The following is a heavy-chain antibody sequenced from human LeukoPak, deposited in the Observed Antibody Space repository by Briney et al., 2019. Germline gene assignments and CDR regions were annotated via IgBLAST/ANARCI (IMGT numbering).Heavy chain of an antibody. V-gene: IGHV4-39*07. CDR3: ARVYDSSGYLGY. CDR1: GGSISSSSYY. J-gene: IGHJ4*02. D-gene: IGHD3-22*01. CDR2: IYYSGST. Sequence: SETLSLTCTVSGGSISSSSYYWGWIRQPPGKGLEWIGSIYYSGSTCYNPSLKSRVTISVDTSENQFSLKLSSVTAADTAVYYCARVYDSSGYLGYWGQGTLVTVSS.